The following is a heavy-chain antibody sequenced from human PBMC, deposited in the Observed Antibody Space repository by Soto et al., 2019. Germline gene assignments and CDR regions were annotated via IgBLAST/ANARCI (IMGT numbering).Heavy chain of an antibody. D-gene: IGHD6-19*01. CDR2: IYWDDDK. J-gene: IGHJ4*02. CDR1: GFSLSSTRMA. Sequence: QITLKESGPTLVKPTQTLTLTCTFSGFSLSSTRMAVGWIRQPPGKALEWLALIYWDDDKRYSPVLKSRLTIXXXTXXNQVALTMSNMDPVDTARYYCAHIVVAGVGYYFDYWGQGTLVTVSS. V-gene: IGHV2-5*02. CDR3: AHIVVAGVGYYFDY.